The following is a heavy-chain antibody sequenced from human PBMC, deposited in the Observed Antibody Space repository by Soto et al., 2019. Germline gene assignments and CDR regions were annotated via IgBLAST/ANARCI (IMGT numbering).Heavy chain of an antibody. CDR1: GYTFTSYG. CDR2: INAGNGNT. Sequence: GASVKVSCKASGYTFTSYGIHWVRQAPGQRLEWTGRINAGNGNTKYSEKFQGRVTTTRDTSASTAYLELSSLRSEDTAVYYCARDPNDSSAYYHHYYYGMDVWGQGTTVTVSS. D-gene: IGHD3-22*01. V-gene: IGHV1-3*01. J-gene: IGHJ6*02. CDR3: ARDPNDSSAYYHHYYYGMDV.